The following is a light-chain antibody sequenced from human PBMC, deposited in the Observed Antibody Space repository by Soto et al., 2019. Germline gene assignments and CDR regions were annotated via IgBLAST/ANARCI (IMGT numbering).Light chain of an antibody. J-gene: IGKJ5*01. CDR3: QQHISFSIT. Sequence: DIQMTQSPSTLSASLGDRVTITWRASQSISSWLAWYQQKPGKAPKLLIYDASSLESGVPSRFSGSGSGTEFTLTISSRQPADFATYDCQQHISFSITFGQGTRLEIK. V-gene: IGKV1-5*01. CDR2: DAS. CDR1: QSISSW.